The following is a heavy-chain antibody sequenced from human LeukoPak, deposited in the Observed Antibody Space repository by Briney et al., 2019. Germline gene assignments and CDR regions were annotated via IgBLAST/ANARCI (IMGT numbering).Heavy chain of an antibody. CDR3: ARHPSYYYGSGSRYYFDY. J-gene: IGHJ4*02. D-gene: IGHD3-10*01. Sequence: SETLSLTCTVSGGSISSGGYYWSRLRQPPGKGLEWIGTIYYSGSTYYYPSLKSRVTISVDTYKNQLSLKLSSVTAADTAVYYCARHPSYYYGSGSRYYFDYWGQGTLVTVSS. CDR1: GGSISSGGYY. V-gene: IGHV4-39*01. CDR2: IYYSGST.